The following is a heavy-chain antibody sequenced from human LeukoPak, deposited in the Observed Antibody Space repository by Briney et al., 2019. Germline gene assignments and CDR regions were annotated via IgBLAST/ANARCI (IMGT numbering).Heavy chain of an antibody. J-gene: IGHJ4*02. D-gene: IGHD3-22*01. Sequence: GGSLRLSCAASGCTFSSYSMNWVRQAPGKGLEWVSSISSSSSYIYYADSVKGRFTISRDNAKNSLYLQMNSLRAEDTAVYYCARGDYCYDSSGYYFDYWGQGTLVTVSS. CDR1: GCTFSSYS. V-gene: IGHV3-21*01. CDR3: ARGDYCYDSSGYYFDY. CDR2: ISSSSSYI.